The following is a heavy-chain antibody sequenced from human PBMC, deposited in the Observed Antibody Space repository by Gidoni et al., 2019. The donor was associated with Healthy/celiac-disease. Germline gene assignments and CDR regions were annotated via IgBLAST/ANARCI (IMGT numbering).Heavy chain of an antibody. V-gene: IGHV4-34*01. CDR1: VGSFSGYY. CDR3: ARGGGEVPAAKGGWFDP. D-gene: IGHD2-2*01. Sequence: QVQLQQWGAGLLKPSETLSLTCAVSVGSFSGYYWSWIRQPPGKGLEGIGEINHSGSTNYNPSLKSRVTISVDTSKNQFSLKLSSVTAADTAVYYCARGGGEVPAAKGGWFDPWGQGTLVTVSS. J-gene: IGHJ5*02. CDR2: INHSGST.